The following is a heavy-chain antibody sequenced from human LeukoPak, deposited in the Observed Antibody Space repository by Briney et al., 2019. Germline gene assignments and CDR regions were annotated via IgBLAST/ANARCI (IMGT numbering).Heavy chain of an antibody. CDR3: AKDHGGIAI. J-gene: IGHJ3*02. V-gene: IGHV3-30*18. Sequence: GGSLRLSCAASGFTFSSYGMHWVRQAPGKGLEWVAVISYGGSNKYYADSVKGRFTISRDNSKNTLYLQMNSLRAEDTAVYYCAKDHGGIAIWGQGTMVTVSS. CDR1: GFTFSSYG. CDR2: ISYGGSNK. D-gene: IGHD6-13*01.